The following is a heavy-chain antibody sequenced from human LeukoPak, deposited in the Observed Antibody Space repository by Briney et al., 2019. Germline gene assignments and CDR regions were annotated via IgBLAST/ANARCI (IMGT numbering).Heavy chain of an antibody. CDR3: ARDPSPVYYASGSSKYYYYGMDV. D-gene: IGHD3-10*01. CDR2: ISSGGTT. V-gene: IGHV3-66*01. J-gene: IGHJ6*02. Sequence: PGGSLRLSCAASGFTVSSNYMNWVRQAPGKGQEWVSLISSGGTTYYTDSVKGRFTISRDNSKSTLYLQMNSLRAEDTAVYYCARDPSPVYYASGSSKYYYYGMDVWGPGTTVTVSS. CDR1: GFTVSSNY.